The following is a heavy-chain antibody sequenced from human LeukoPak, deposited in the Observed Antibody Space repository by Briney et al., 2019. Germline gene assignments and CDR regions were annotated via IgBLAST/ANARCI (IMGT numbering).Heavy chain of an antibody. CDR1: GFTFSSYS. CDR2: ISSSSSTI. CDR3: AREPYSSGWYGPDAFDI. Sequence: PGGSLRPSCAASGFTFSSYSMNWVRQAPGKGLEWVSYISSSSSTIYYADSVKGRFTISRDNAKNSPYLQMNSLRDEDTAVYYCAREPYSSGWYGPDAFDIWGQGTMVTVSS. J-gene: IGHJ3*02. V-gene: IGHV3-48*02. D-gene: IGHD6-19*01.